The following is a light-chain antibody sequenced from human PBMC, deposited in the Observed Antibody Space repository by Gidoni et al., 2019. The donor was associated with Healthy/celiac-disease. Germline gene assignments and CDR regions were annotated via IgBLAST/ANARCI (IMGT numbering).Light chain of an antibody. J-gene: IGKJ5*01. Sequence: DIQMTQSPSSLSASVGDRVTITCRASQSIISYLNWYQQKPGKAPKLLIYAASSLQSGVPSRFSGSGSGTDFTLTISSLHPEDFATYYCQQSYSTPITFGQGTRLEIK. CDR1: QSIISY. V-gene: IGKV1-39*01. CDR2: AAS. CDR3: QQSYSTPIT.